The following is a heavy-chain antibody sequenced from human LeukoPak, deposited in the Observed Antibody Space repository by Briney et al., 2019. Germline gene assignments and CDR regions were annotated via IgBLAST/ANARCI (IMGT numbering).Heavy chain of an antibody. CDR3: ATDRHYSAAPSDY. V-gene: IGHV1-69*04. D-gene: IGHD2-21*01. J-gene: IGHJ4*02. CDR1: GGTFSNYA. CDR2: IIPILGIA. Sequence: SVKVSCKASGGTFSNYAISWVRQAPGQGLEWMGRIIPILGIAKYAQKFQGRVTITADSSTSTAFMELRSLRSEDTAVYYCATDRHYSAAPSDYWGQGTLVTVSS.